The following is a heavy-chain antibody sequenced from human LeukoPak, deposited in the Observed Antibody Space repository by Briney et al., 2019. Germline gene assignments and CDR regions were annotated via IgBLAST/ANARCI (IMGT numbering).Heavy chain of an antibody. CDR3: ARHIENAFDI. D-gene: IGHD2-21*01. J-gene: IGHJ3*02. CDR1: GYSISSGYY. CDR2: IYHSGST. Sequence: PSETLSLTCAVSGYSISSGYYWGWIRQPPGKGLEWIGSIYHSGSTYYNPSLKSRVTISVDTSKNQFSLKPSSVTAADTAVYYCARHIENAFDIWGQGTMVTVSS. V-gene: IGHV4-38-2*01.